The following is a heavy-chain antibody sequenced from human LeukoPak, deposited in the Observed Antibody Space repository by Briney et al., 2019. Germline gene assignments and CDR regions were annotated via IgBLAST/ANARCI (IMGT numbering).Heavy chain of an antibody. Sequence: GGSLRLSCAASGFIFSSYGMHWVRQAPGKGLEWVAVISYDGSNKYYVDSVKGRFTISRDNSKNTLYLQMNSLSSEDTAVYYCARDHLENTHGRRVERAATFVDNWGQGTLVTVSS. J-gene: IGHJ4*02. V-gene: IGHV3-30*03. D-gene: IGHD3-16*01. CDR1: GFIFSSYG. CDR3: ARDHLENTHGRRVERAATFVDN. CDR2: ISYDGSNK.